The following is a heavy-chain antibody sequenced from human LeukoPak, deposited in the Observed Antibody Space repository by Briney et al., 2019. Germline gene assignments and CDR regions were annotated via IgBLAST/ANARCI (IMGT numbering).Heavy chain of an antibody. CDR3: ARALFTPYGSGSYRTSGAFDI. CDR2: IYTSGST. D-gene: IGHD3-10*01. Sequence: SETLSLTCTVSGGSISSYYWSWIRQPAGKGLEWIGRIYTSGSTNYNPSLKSRVTMSVDTPKNQFSLKLSSVTAADTAVYYCARALFTPYGSGSYRTSGAFDIWGQGTMVTVSS. J-gene: IGHJ3*02. CDR1: GGSISSYY. V-gene: IGHV4-4*07.